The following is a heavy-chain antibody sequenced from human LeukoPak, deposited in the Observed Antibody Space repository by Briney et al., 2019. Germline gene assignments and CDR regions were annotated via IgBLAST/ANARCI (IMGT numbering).Heavy chain of an antibody. CDR2: ISAYNGNT. CDR1: GYTFTSYG. CDR3: ARGRGYCSSTSCYTAGWFDP. Sequence: GASVKVSCKASGYTFTSYGISWVRQAPGQGLEWMGWISAYNGNTNYAQKLQGRVTMTTDTSTSTAYMELRSLRSDDTAVYYCARGRGYCSSTSCYTAGWFDPWGQGTLVTVSS. J-gene: IGHJ5*02. V-gene: IGHV1-18*01. D-gene: IGHD2-2*02.